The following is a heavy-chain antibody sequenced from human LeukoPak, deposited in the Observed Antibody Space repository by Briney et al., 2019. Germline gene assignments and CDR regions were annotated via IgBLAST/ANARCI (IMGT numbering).Heavy chain of an antibody. D-gene: IGHD3-3*01. V-gene: IGHV4-34*01. Sequence: PSETLSLTCAVYGGSFSGYYWSWIRQPPGKGLEWIGEINHSGSTNYNPPLKSRVTISVDTSKNQFSLKLSSVTAADTAVYYCARGIFGGSFYLDYWGQGTLVTVSS. J-gene: IGHJ4*02. CDR2: INHSGST. CDR3: ARGIFGGSFYLDY. CDR1: GGSFSGYY.